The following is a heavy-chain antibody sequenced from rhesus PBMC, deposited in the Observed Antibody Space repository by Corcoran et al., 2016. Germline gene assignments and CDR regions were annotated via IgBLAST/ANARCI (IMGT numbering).Heavy chain of an antibody. CDR3: TREKTPRGRRRGDLDN. D-gene: IGHD3-34*01. J-gene: IGHJ4*01. CDR2: NRYTGKTK. V-gene: IGHV3-136*01. CDR1: VFTFSSYE. Sequence: VQLVESGGGLVQPGWFLSLSFAASVFTFSSYEMSCVRQAPGEGLVWISYNRYTGKTKDNADSMKGRFTTSRENDKNSLALQRSSRGAEDTAVYYCTREKTPRGRRRGDLDNWGQGVLVTVSS.